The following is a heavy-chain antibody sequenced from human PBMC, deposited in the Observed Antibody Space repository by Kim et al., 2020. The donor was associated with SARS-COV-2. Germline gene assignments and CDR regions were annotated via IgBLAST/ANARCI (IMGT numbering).Heavy chain of an antibody. CDR3: ARVGPYGGDYVWASYRFFDY. CDR1: GGSFSGYY. D-gene: IGHD3-16*02. V-gene: IGHV4-34*01. Sequence: SETLSLTCAVYGGSFSGYYWSWIRQPPGKGLEWIGEINHSGSTNYNPSLKSRVTISVDTSKNQFSLKLSSVTAADTAVYYCARVGPYGGDYVWASYRFFDYWGQGTLVTVSS. J-gene: IGHJ4*02. CDR2: INHSGST.